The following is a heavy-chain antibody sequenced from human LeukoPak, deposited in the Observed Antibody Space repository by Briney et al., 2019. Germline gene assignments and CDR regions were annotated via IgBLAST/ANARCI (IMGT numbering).Heavy chain of an antibody. V-gene: IGHV3-7*02. CDR2: IKQDGSEK. J-gene: IGHJ4*02. CDR3: ASSGTGWEPFNY. Sequence: GGSLRLSCAASGFIFSSYWMSWVRQAPGKGLEWVANIKQDGSEKYSVDSAKGRFTISRDNAKNSVYLQMNSLRAEDTAVYYCASSGTGWEPFNYWGQGTLVAVSS. D-gene: IGHD6-19*01. CDR1: GFIFSSYW.